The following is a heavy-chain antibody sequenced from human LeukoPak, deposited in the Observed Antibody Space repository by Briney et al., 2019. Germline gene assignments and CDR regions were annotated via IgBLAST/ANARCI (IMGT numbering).Heavy chain of an antibody. CDR1: GGSISSYY. V-gene: IGHV4-4*07. CDR3: AGVTEWELLIRYFDY. J-gene: IGHJ4*02. Sequence: SETLSLTCTVSGGSISSYYWSWIRQPAGKGLEWIGRIYTSGSTNYNPSLKSRVTMSVDTSKNQFSLKLSSVTAADTAVYYCAGVTEWELLIRYFDYWGQGTLVTVSS. CDR2: IYTSGST. D-gene: IGHD1-26*01.